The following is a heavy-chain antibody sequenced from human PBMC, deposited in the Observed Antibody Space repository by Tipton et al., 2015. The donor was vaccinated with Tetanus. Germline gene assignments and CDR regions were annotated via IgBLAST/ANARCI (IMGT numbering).Heavy chain of an antibody. D-gene: IGHD2-2*01. CDR1: GYSFTNYW. Sequence: QLVQSGAEVKKPGESLKISCKGSGYSFTNYWIGWVRQMPGQGLEWMGIIYPGDSDTRYRPSFQGQVTISADKSISTAYLQWSSLKASDSAMYYCARSLSKYYFYYGLDVWGQGTTVTVSS. J-gene: IGHJ6*02. V-gene: IGHV5-51*01. CDR2: IYPGDSDT. CDR3: ARSLSKYYFYYGLDV.